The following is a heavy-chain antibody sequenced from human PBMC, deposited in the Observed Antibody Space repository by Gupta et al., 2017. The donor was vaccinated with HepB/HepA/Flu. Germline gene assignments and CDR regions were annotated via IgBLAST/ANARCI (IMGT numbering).Heavy chain of an antibody. D-gene: IGHD3-22*01. CDR3: TTDSSGYRDAFDI. CDR1: GFTFRNAW. V-gene: IGHV3-15*01. J-gene: IGHJ3*02. Sequence: EVQLVESGGGLVKPGGSLRLSCAASGFTFRNAWMIWVRQAPGKGLEWVGRIKSKTDGGTTDYAAPVKGRFTISRDDSKNTLYLQMNSLKTEDTAVYYCTTDSSGYRDAFDIWGQGTMVTVSS. CDR2: IKSKTDGGTT.